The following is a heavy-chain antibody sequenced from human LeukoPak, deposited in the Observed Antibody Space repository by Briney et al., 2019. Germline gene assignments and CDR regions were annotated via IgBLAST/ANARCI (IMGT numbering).Heavy chain of an antibody. V-gene: IGHV3-23*01. CDR2: ISGSDGST. Sequence: GGSVRLSCAASGFTFSSYAMTWVRQAPGKGLEWVSSISGSDGSTYYADSVKGRFTISRDNSKNTLYLQMNSLRAEDTAVYYCAYMRGLYYGIDYWGQGTLVTVSS. CDR3: AYMRGLYYGIDY. J-gene: IGHJ4*02. D-gene: IGHD3-10*01. CDR1: GFTFSSYA.